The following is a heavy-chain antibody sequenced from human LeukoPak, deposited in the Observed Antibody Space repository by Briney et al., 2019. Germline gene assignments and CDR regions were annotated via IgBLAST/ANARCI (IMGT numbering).Heavy chain of an antibody. CDR1: GGTFSSYA. V-gene: IGHV1-69*05. Sequence: SVKVSCKASGGTFSSYAISWVRQAPGQGLEWMGRIIPIFGTANYAQKFQGRVTVTTDESTSTAYMELSSLRSEDTAVYYCARDQGGKGGRNYYYYMDVWGKGTTVTVSS. CDR3: ARDQGGKGGRNYYYYMDV. D-gene: IGHD4-23*01. CDR2: IIPIFGTA. J-gene: IGHJ6*03.